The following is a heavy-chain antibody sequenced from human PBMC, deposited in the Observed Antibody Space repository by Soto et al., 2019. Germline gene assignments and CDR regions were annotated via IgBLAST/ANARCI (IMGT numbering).Heavy chain of an antibody. CDR3: VRDTPTSYSSSYYAFDT. Sequence: EVKLLESGGGLAQPGGSLRLSCAASGFTFRSYAMSWGRQAPGKGLEWVSDISGSVIGTYYTVSVKVRFTISRDNSNNTLFLQMNSLRVDDTALYYCVRDTPTSYSSSYYAFDTWGQGTLVTVSS. CDR2: ISGSVIGT. V-gene: IGHV3-23*01. D-gene: IGHD6-13*01. J-gene: IGHJ5*02. CDR1: GFTFRSYA.